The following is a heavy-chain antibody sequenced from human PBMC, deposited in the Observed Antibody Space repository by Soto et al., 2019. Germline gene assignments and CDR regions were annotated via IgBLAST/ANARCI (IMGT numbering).Heavy chain of an antibody. D-gene: IGHD7-27*01. CDR3: AKEWGIDY. V-gene: IGHV3-23*01. CDR2: ISGSGSST. CDR1: GFTFSSYT. Sequence: ESGGGLVEPGGSRRLSCAASGFTFSSYTMSWVRQAPGKGLEWVSTISGSGSSTYSADSVKGRFTISRDNSKNTLYLQMNSLRVEDTAIYYCAKEWGIDYWGQGTLVTVSS. J-gene: IGHJ4*02.